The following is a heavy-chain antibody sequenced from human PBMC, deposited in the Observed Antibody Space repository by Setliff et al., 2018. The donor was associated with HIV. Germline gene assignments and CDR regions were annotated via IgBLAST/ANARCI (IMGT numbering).Heavy chain of an antibody. CDR3: AREVRVVLPAAASGNYYCYYMDV. Sequence: PSETLSLTCTVSGGSISSYYGSWIRQSAGKGLEWIGRIYSSGSTNYNPSLKSRVTMSVDTSKNQFSLRLSSVTAADTAVYYCAREVRVVLPAAASGNYYCYYMDVWGKGTTVTVSS. CDR1: GGSISSYY. V-gene: IGHV4-4*07. J-gene: IGHJ6*03. D-gene: IGHD2-2*01. CDR2: IYSSGST.